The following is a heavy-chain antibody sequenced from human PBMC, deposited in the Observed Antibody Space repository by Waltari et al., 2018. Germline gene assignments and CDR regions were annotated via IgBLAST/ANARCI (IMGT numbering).Heavy chain of an antibody. CDR3: APHQAAAGHFDY. J-gene: IGHJ4*02. Sequence: EVQLLESGGGLVQPGGSLRLSCAASGFTFSSYAMSWVRQAPGKGLEWVSAISGSGGSTYYADSVKGRFTISRDNSKNTLYLQMNSLRAEDTAVYYCAPHQAAAGHFDYWGQGTLVTVSS. D-gene: IGHD6-13*01. V-gene: IGHV3-23*01. CDR1: GFTFSSYA. CDR2: ISGSGGST.